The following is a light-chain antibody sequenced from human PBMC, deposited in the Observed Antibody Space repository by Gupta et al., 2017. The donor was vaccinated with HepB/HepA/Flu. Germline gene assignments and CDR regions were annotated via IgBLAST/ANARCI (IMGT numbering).Light chain of an antibody. Sequence: SALTQPPSVSGSPGQSVTISCTGTSSDVGIYNRVSWYQQPPGTAPKLMIYEVSNRPSGVPDRFSGSKSDNTASLTISGLQAEDEADYYCSSYTTRSTYVFGTGTKVTVL. CDR2: EVS. CDR1: SSDVGIYNR. V-gene: IGLV2-18*02. CDR3: SSYTTRSTYV. J-gene: IGLJ1*01.